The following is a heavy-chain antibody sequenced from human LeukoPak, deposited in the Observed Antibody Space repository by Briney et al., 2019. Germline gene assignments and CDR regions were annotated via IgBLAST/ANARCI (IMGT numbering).Heavy chain of an antibody. CDR1: GYTLTELS. V-gene: IGHV1-24*01. J-gene: IGHJ6*02. D-gene: IGHD4-23*01. CDR2: FDPEDGET. Sequence: ASVKLSCKVSGYTLTELSMHWVRQAPGQGLEWMGGFDPEDGETIYAQKFRGRVTMTEDTSTDTAYMELSSLGSEDTAVYYCATSTTVVTVNYYGLDVWGQGTTVTVSS. CDR3: ATSTTVVTVNYYGLDV.